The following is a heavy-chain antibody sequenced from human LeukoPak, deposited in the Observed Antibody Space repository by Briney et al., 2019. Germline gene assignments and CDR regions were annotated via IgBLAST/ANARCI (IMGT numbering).Heavy chain of an antibody. V-gene: IGHV3-74*01. CDR1: GFTFSSYW. CDR3: ARDRAYGFDY. D-gene: IGHD2-21*01. CDR2: IKSDGSST. Sequence: GGSLRLSCAASGFTFSSYWMHWVRHVPGKGLVWVSHIKSDGSSTSYADSVKGRFTISRDNAKNTLYLQMNSLRAEDTAVYYCARDRAYGFDYWGQGPLVTVS. J-gene: IGHJ4*02.